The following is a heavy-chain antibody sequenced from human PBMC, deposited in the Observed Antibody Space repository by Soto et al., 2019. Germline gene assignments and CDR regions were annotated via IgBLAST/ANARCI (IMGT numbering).Heavy chain of an antibody. CDR3: ARVLIAGVTTD. Sequence: QVQLQQWGAGLLKPSETLSLTCAVYGGSFSGFYWSWIRQPPGKGLEWIGESNHVGSTNYNPSLKSRVTMSVDPSKNQFSLRLTSVTAADTAGYYCARVLIAGVTTDWGQGTLVIVSS. J-gene: IGHJ4*02. D-gene: IGHD5-18*01. CDR1: GGSFSGFY. V-gene: IGHV4-34*01. CDR2: SNHVGST.